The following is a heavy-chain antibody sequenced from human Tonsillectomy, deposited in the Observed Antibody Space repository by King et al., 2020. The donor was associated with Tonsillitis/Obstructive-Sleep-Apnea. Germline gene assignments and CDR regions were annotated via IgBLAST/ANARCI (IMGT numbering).Heavy chain of an antibody. CDR1: GFTFGDYA. CDR3: TDFDWLLGFDY. CDR2: IRSKAYGGTT. Sequence: VQLVQSGGGLVQPGRSLSLSCTASGFTFGDYAMSWVRQAPGKGLEWVGFIRSKAYGGTTEYAASVKGRFTISRDDSKSIAYLQMNSLKTEDTAVYYCTDFDWLLGFDYWGQGTLVTVSS. J-gene: IGHJ4*02. D-gene: IGHD3-9*01. V-gene: IGHV3-49*04.